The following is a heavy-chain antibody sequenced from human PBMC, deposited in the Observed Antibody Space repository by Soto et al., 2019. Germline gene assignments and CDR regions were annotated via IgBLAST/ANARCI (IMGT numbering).Heavy chain of an antibody. CDR2: IYSSGTT. Sequence: EVQLVESGGGLIQPGGSLRLSCAASGFTVSSNYMSWVRQAPGKGLEWVSIIYSSGTTYYADSVKGRFTISRDNSKNTLYLQMNSLRAEDTAVYYCARGIAVAGSYFDYWGQGTLVTGSS. CDR1: GFTVSSNY. J-gene: IGHJ4*02. V-gene: IGHV3-53*01. CDR3: ARGIAVAGSYFDY. D-gene: IGHD6-19*01.